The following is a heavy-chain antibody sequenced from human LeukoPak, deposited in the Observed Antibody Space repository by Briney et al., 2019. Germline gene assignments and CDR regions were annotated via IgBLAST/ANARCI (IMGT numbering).Heavy chain of an antibody. CDR2: IYTSGST. Sequence: SETLSLTCTVSGGSISSYYWSWIRQPAGKRLEWIGRIYTSGSTNYNPSLKSRVTMSVDTSKNQFSLKLSSVTAADTAVYYCARDRSSGYDPWVYYYYGMDVWGQGTTVTVSS. CDR1: GGSISSYY. D-gene: IGHD5-12*01. J-gene: IGHJ6*02. V-gene: IGHV4-4*07. CDR3: ARDRSSGYDPWVYYYYGMDV.